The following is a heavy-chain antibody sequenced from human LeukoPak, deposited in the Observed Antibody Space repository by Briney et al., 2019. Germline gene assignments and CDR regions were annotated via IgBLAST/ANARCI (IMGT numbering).Heavy chain of an antibody. CDR3: ARGALMYGENDAFDI. V-gene: IGHV4-39*01. CDR2: IYYSGST. D-gene: IGHD2-8*01. Sequence: SETLSLTCTVSGGSISSSSYYWGWIRQPPGKGLEWIGSIYYSGSTYYNPSLKSRVTISVDTSKNQFSLKLSSVTAADTAVYYCARGALMYGENDAFDIWGQGTMVTVSS. CDR1: GGSISSSSYY. J-gene: IGHJ3*02.